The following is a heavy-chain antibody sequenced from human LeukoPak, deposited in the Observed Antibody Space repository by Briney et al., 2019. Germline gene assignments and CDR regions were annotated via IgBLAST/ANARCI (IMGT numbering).Heavy chain of an antibody. CDR2: ISRNGSGT. CDR1: GFTFSTYA. D-gene: IGHD6-19*01. CDR3: ARDRGGSGPTTVDY. V-gene: IGHV3-74*01. J-gene: IGHJ4*02. Sequence: GQSRRLSCAASGFTFSTYAMNWASQAQEKVLVWVSRISRNGSGTIYADYVKGRFTISRDNAKNTLFLQMNSLRDEATVLYYGARDRGGSGPTTVDYWGQGTLVTVSS.